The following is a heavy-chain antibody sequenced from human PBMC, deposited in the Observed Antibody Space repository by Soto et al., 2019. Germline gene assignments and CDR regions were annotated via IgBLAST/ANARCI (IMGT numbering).Heavy chain of an antibody. J-gene: IGHJ5*02. CDR2: IWYDGSNK. D-gene: IGHD4-17*01. CDR3: ARDRHDYGDYNWFDP. V-gene: IGHV3-33*01. CDR1: GFTFSSYG. Sequence: QVQLVESGGGVVQPGRSLRLSCAASGFTFSSYGMHWVRQAPGKGLEWVAVIWYDGSNKYYADSVKGRFTISSDNSKNTLYLQMNSLRAEDTAVYYCARDRHDYGDYNWFDPWGQGTLVTVSS.